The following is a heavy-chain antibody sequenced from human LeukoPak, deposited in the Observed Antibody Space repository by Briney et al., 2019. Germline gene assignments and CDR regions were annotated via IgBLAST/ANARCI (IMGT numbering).Heavy chain of an antibody. D-gene: IGHD3-16*01. CDR2: TSRSGTTI. J-gene: IGHJ4*02. CDR3: ARTVYSYAAFDY. CDR1: GFTFSDYY. Sequence: PGGSLRLSCAASGFTFSDYYMSWVRQAPGKGLEWVSYTSRSGTTICYADSVKGRFTISRDNAKNSLFLQMNSLRAEDTAVYYCARTVYSYAAFDYWGQGALVTVSS. V-gene: IGHV3-11*04.